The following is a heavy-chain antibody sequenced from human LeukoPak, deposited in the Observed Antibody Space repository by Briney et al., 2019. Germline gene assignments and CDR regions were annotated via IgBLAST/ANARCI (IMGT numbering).Heavy chain of an antibody. J-gene: IGHJ5*02. D-gene: IGHD6-13*01. CDR1: GYTFTSYA. CDR3: AIDSLATPGGSTFWA. CDR2: INTNTGHP. Sequence: VASVKVSCKASGYTFTSYAMDWVRQAPGQGLEWMGWINTNTGHPTYVQGFTGHFVFSLDTSVSTAYLQISSLKAEDTAVYYCAIDSLATPGGSTFWAWGQGTLVTVSS. V-gene: IGHV7-4-1*02.